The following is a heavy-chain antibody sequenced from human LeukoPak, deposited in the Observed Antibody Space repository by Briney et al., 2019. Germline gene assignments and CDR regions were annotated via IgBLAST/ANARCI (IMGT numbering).Heavy chain of an antibody. V-gene: IGHV4-61*02. J-gene: IGHJ6*03. Sequence: SETLSLTCTVSGRSISSGSYYWSWIRQPAGKGLEWIGRIYTSGSTNYNPSLKSRVTISVDTSKNQFSLKLSSVTAADTAVYYCASGLAYCGGDCYSGNYYYYYYMDVWGKGTTVTISS. CDR2: IYTSGST. D-gene: IGHD2-21*02. CDR1: GRSISSGSYY. CDR3: ASGLAYCGGDCYSGNYYYYYYMDV.